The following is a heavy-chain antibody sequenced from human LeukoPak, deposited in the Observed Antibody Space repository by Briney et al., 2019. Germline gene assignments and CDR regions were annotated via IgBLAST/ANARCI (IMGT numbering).Heavy chain of an antibody. J-gene: IGHJ4*02. CDR1: GYTFTSYY. D-gene: IGHD3-16*02. CDR2: INPSGGST. V-gene: IGHV1-46*01. Sequence: ASVKVSCKASGYTFTSYYIHWVRQAPGQGLEWMAIINPSGGSTTYARKFQGRVTMTRDMSTSTVCMELSSLRSEDTAVYYCARSLKSYAGPQKDYWGQGTLVTVSS. CDR3: ARSLKSYAGPQKDY.